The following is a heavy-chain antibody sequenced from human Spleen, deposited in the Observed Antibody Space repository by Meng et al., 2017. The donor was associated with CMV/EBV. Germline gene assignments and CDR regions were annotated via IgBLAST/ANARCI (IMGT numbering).Heavy chain of an antibody. CDR3: ARGDRIAVAGINY. CDR2: ISSSNSYI. V-gene: IGHV3-21*01. CDR1: GFTFSSYS. Sequence: EVQLVESGGGLVKPGGSLRLACAASGFTFSSYSMNWVRQAPGKGLEWVSSISSSNSYIYYAASVKGRFTISRDNAKNSLYLQMNSLRAEDTAVYYCARGDRIAVAGINYWGQGTLVTVAS. J-gene: IGHJ4*02. D-gene: IGHD6-19*01.